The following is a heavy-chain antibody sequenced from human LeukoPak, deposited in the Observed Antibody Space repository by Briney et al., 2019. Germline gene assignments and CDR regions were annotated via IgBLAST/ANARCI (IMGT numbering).Heavy chain of an antibody. V-gene: IGHV3-30*04. CDR3: ARDSQSYGSGSYEFDP. D-gene: IGHD3-10*01. CDR2: ISYDGSNK. CDR1: GFTFSSYA. J-gene: IGHJ5*02. Sequence: GGSLRLSCAASGFTFSSYAMHWVRQAPGKGLEWVAVISYDGSNKYYADSVKGRFTISRDNSKNTLYLQMDSLRAEDTAVYYCARDSQSYGSGSYEFDPWGQGTLVTVSS.